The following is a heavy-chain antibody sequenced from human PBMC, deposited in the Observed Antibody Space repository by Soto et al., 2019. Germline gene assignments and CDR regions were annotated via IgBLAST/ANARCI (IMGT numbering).Heavy chain of an antibody. CDR3: ARGASTHLSTYCTNGVCGNFDY. D-gene: IGHD2-8*01. J-gene: IGHJ4*02. CDR1: GYTFTSYG. V-gene: IGHV1-18*01. Sequence: ASVKVSCKASGYTFTSYGISWVRQAPGQGLEWMGWISAYNGNTNYAQKLQGRVTMTTDTSTSTAYMELRSLRSDDTAVYYCARGASTHLSTYCTNGVCGNFDYWGQGTLVTVSS. CDR2: ISAYNGNT.